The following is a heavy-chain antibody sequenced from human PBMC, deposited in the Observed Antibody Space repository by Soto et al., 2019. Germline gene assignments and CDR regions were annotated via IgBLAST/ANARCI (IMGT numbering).Heavy chain of an antibody. CDR2: IYSAGNA. Sequence: GGSLRLSCAASGFTVSSNYMSWVRQAPGKGLEWISIIYSAGNAYYADSVKGRFTISRDNSKNTLYLQMNSLGAEDTAVYYCARDFVVGGPTINYYYGMDVWGQGTTVTVSS. CDR3: ARDFVVGGPTINYYYGMDV. V-gene: IGHV3-66*01. CDR1: GFTVSSNY. D-gene: IGHD1-26*01. J-gene: IGHJ6*02.